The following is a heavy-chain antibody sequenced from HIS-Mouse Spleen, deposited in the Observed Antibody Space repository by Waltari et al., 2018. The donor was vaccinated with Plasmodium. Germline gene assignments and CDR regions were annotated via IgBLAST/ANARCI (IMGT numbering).Heavy chain of an antibody. CDR3: ARESSSSWYFDY. CDR2: ISSSSSYI. CDR1: GFTFSSYS. V-gene: IGHV3-21*01. D-gene: IGHD6-13*01. Sequence: EVQLVESGGGLVKPGGSLRLSCAASGFTFSSYSMNWVRQAPGKGVEWVSSISSSSSYIYYAESVKGRFTISRDNAKNSLYLQMNSLRAEDTAVYYCARESSSSWYFDYWGQGTLVTVSS. J-gene: IGHJ4*02.